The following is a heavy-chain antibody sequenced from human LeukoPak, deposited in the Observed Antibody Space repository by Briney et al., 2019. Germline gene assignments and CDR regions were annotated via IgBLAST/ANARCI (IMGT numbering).Heavy chain of an antibody. D-gene: IGHD4-17*01. CDR1: GFTFSSYA. J-gene: IGHJ6*02. Sequence: GGSLRLSCAASGFTFSSYAMSWVRQAPGKGLEWVSAISGSGGSTYYADSVKGRFTISRDNSKNTLYLQMNSLRAEDTAVYYCAKDLGYGDYVFTGQYGMDVWGLGTTVTVSS. CDR2: ISGSGGST. V-gene: IGHV3-23*01. CDR3: AKDLGYGDYVFTGQYGMDV.